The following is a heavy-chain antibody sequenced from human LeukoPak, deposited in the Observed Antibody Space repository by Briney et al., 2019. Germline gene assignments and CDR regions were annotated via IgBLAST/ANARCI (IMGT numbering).Heavy chain of an antibody. J-gene: IGHJ3*02. CDR2: MSRSGGST. V-gene: IGHV3-23*01. CDR1: GFTFSSYA. Sequence: GGSLRLSCAASGFTFSSYAMSWVRQAPGKGLEWVSGMSRSGGSTYYADSVKGRFTISRDNAKNSLYLQMNSLRAEDTAVYYCARKTVRGAFDIWGQGTMVTVSS. D-gene: IGHD4-11*01. CDR3: ARKTVRGAFDI.